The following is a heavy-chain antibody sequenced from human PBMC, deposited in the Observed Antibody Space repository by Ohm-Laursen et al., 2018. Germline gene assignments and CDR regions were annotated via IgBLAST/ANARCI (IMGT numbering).Heavy chain of an antibody. CDR1: GFTFSSYW. V-gene: IGHV3-7*01. Sequence: SLRLSCAASGFTFSSYWMSWVRQAPGKGLEWVANIKQDGSEKYYVDSVKGRFTISRDNAKNTLYLQMNSLRAEDTAVYYCASPGSSDEFDYWGQGTLVTVSS. CDR2: IKQDGSEK. CDR3: ASPGSSDEFDY. J-gene: IGHJ4*02. D-gene: IGHD1-26*01.